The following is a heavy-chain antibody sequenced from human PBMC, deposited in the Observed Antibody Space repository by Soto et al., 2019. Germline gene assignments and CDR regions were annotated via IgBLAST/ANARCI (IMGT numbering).Heavy chain of an antibody. CDR2: ISNSGGTT. J-gene: IGHJ4*02. CDR3: AKSRGSGSYYKGDDY. D-gene: IGHD3-10*01. CDR1: GFTFNNYA. Sequence: LRLSCAASGFTFNNYAMSWVRQAPGKGLEWVSSISNSGGTTYYADSVRGRFTISRDNSKNTVYLQMNSLSAEDTAVYYCAKSRGSGSYYKGDDYWGQGTLVTVSS. V-gene: IGHV3-23*01.